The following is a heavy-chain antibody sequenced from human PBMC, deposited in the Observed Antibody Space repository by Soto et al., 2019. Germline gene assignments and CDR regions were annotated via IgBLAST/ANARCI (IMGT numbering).Heavy chain of an antibody. J-gene: IGHJ4*02. CDR3: ARISTSLDYFDY. Sequence: GASVKVSCKASGYTFTSYYMHWVRQAPGQGLEWMGIINSSGGSTSYAQKFQGRVTMTRDTSTSTVYMELSSLRSEDTAVYYCARISTSLDYFDYWGQGTLVTVSS. D-gene: IGHD6-6*01. CDR2: INSSGGST. CDR1: GYTFTSYY. V-gene: IGHV1-46*01.